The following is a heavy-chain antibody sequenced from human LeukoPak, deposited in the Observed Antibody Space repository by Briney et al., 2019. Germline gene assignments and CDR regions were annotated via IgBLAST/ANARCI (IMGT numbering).Heavy chain of an antibody. Sequence: SGTLSLTCAVSGDSISSGGYSWSWIRQPPGKGLEWIAYIYHSGSPSYNPSLKSRVTISVDQSKNQFSLKLTSVTTADTAVYYCAALSGYSGYDWFSHFDYWGQGTLVTVSS. CDR1: GDSISSGGYS. CDR2: IYHSGSP. CDR3: AALSGYSGYDWFSHFDY. V-gene: IGHV4-30-2*01. D-gene: IGHD5-12*01. J-gene: IGHJ4*02.